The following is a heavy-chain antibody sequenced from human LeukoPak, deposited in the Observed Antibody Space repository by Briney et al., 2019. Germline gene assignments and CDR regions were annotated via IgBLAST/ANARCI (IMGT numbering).Heavy chain of an antibody. D-gene: IGHD4-17*01. Sequence: SVKVSCKASGGTFSSYAISWVRQAPGQGLEWMGGIIPIFGTANYAQKFQGRVTITADESTSTAYMELSSLRSEDTAVYYCASYSRVAATVTSSYYYYYGTDVWGQGTTVTVSS. J-gene: IGHJ6*02. V-gene: IGHV1-69*01. CDR2: IIPIFGTA. CDR1: GGTFSSYA. CDR3: ASYSRVAATVTSSYYYYYGTDV.